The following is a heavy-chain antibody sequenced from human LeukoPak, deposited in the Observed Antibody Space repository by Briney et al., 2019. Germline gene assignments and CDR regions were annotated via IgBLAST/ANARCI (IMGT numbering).Heavy chain of an antibody. J-gene: IGHJ6*03. V-gene: IGHV3-48*03. CDR1: GFSISSYE. D-gene: IGHD1-7*01. CDR3: ARVELAPYYYYMDV. Sequence: GGSLRLSCAASGFSISSYEMNWVRQAPGKGLEWVSYISSSGSTIYYADSVKGRFTISRDNAKNSLYLQMNSLRAEDTAVYYCARVELAPYYYYMDVWDKGTTVTVSS. CDR2: ISSSGSTI.